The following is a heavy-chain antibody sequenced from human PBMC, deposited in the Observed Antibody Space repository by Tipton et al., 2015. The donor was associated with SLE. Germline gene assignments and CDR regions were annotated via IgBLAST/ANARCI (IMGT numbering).Heavy chain of an antibody. CDR2: MNPGSRKT. CDR1: GYPFTNYD. CDR3: ARWQGYCGSTSCRQFDY. V-gene: IGHV1-8*01. Sequence: LVPSGAEVKKPGASVKVSCRTSGYPFTNYDINWVRQAAGQGLEWMGWMNPGSRKTVFTQKFQGRVTLTWDTSISTAYIELNSLRSEDTAVYYCARWQGYCGSTSCRQFDYWGQGTLVTVSS. J-gene: IGHJ4*02. D-gene: IGHD2-2*01.